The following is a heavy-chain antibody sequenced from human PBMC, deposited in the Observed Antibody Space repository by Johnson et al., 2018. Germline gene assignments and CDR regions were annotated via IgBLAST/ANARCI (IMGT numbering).Heavy chain of an antibody. J-gene: IGHJ6*02. Sequence: QVQLRESGPGLVKTSETLSLTCIVSGGSTSLYYWNWIRQPPGKGLEWIGHIYYSGRAAYNPSLKSRVTLSVDTSKNQFSLRLSSVTAADTAIYFCARGTYGSSWGRMDVWGQGTTVIVSS. V-gene: IGHV4-59*01. CDR2: IYYSGRA. CDR1: GGSTSLYY. D-gene: IGHD6-13*01. CDR3: ARGTYGSSWGRMDV.